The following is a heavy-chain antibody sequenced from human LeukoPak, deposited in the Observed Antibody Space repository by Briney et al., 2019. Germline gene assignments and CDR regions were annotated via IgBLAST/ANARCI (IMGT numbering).Heavy chain of an antibody. D-gene: IGHD4-17*01. V-gene: IGHV1-8*01. CDR2: MNPNSGNT. CDR1: GYTFTSYD. J-gene: IGHJ4*02. CDR3: WSTRGGDYEY. Sequence: ASVKVSCKSSGYTFTSYDINWVRQATGPGHERMGWMNPNSGNTGYANKFQDRVTMTRNNSISTAYMELSSLRTEDNAGYYCWSTRGGDYEYWGQGTLVTVSS.